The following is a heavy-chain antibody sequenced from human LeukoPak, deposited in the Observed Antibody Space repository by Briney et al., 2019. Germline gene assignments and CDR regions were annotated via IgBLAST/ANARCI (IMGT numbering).Heavy chain of an antibody. J-gene: IGHJ4*02. D-gene: IGHD4-11*01. CDR2: IYYSGST. Sequence: SETLSLTCTVSGGSISGYYWSWIRQPPGKGLEWIGYIYYSGSTNYNPSLKSRITILVDTSKNQFSLRLSSVTAADTAVYYCARVRGNYFPDYWGQGTLGTVSS. V-gene: IGHV4-59*01. CDR3: ARVRGNYFPDY. CDR1: GGSISGYY.